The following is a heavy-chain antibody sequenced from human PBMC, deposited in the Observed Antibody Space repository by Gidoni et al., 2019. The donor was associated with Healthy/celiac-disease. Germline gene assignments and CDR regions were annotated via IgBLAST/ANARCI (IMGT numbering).Heavy chain of an antibody. CDR3: ASTTFYSSGWRLDY. CDR2: IYTSGST. Sequence: QVQLQESGPGLVKPSQTLSLTCTVSGGSISSGSYYWSWIRQPAGKGLEWIGRIYTSGSTNYNPSLKSRVTISVDTSKNQFSLKLSSVTAADTAVYYCASTTFYSSGWRLDYWRQGTLVTVSS. J-gene: IGHJ4*02. CDR1: GGSISSGSYY. V-gene: IGHV4-61*02. D-gene: IGHD6-19*01.